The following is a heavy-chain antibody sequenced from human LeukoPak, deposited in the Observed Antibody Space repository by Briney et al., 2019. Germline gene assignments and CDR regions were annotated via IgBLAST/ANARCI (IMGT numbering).Heavy chain of an antibody. V-gene: IGHV1-18*01. Sequence: ASVKVSCKASGYPFTSFGISWVRQAPGQGFVWWDCITGNKGDTIYAQKVQGRVTMTTDRSTSTTHMELRSLRPDDTAVYYCARGSYGEVAFDIWGQGTMVTVSS. CDR2: ITGNKGDT. CDR1: GYPFTSFG. D-gene: IGHD4-17*01. CDR3: ARGSYGEVAFDI. J-gene: IGHJ3*02.